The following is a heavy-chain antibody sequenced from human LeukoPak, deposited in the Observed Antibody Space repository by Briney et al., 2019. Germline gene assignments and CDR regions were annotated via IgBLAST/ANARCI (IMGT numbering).Heavy chain of an antibody. D-gene: IGHD6-6*01. Sequence: GSLLLSSAASGFPFSNYWMSWVRQAPGKGREWVANIKQDGSEKYYVDSVKGRFTISRDNAKNSLYLQMNSLRAEDTAVYYCARDYRSSSGRSIDYWGQGTLVTVSS. CDR3: ARDYRSSSGRSIDY. V-gene: IGHV3-7*01. CDR1: GFPFSNYW. J-gene: IGHJ4*02. CDR2: IKQDGSEK.